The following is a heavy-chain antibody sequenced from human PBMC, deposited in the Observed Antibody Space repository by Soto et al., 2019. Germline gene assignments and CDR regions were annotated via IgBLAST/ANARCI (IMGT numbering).Heavy chain of an antibody. D-gene: IGHD3-9*01. CDR2: ISSSSSTI. V-gene: IGHV3-48*02. CDR3: ARVREYYDIFTGS. Sequence: EVQLVESGGGLVQPGGSLRLSCAASGFTFSSYSMNWVRQAPGKGLEWVSYISSSSSTIYYADSVKGRFTISRENAKNSLYLQMNSLRDEDTAVYYCARVREYYDIFTGSWGQGTLVTVSS. CDR1: GFTFSSYS. J-gene: IGHJ4*02.